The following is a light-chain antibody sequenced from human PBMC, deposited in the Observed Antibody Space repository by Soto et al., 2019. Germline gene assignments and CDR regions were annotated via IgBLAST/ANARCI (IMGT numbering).Light chain of an antibody. J-gene: IGKJ2*01. Sequence: VLTQSPGTLSLSPGERATISCRASQSINSSYLAWYQHKPGQAPRLLFYGASSRATGIPHRFSGSASGTDFTLIISRLEPEDCGVYYCQQYGGSPPYTFGQGTRLEIK. V-gene: IGKV3-20*01. CDR1: QSINSSY. CDR3: QQYGGSPPYT. CDR2: GAS.